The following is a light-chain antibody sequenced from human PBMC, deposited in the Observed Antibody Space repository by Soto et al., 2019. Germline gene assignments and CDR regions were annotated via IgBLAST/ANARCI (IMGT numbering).Light chain of an antibody. V-gene: IGLV2-14*01. Sequence: QSALAQPRSVSGSPGQSITISCTGTSSDVGGYNYVSWYQQHPGKAPKLMIYEVSYRPSGVSDRFSGSKSGNTASLTISGLQAEDEADYYCQSYDSGLSAFYVFGAGTKVTVL. CDR2: EVS. CDR3: QSYDSGLSAFYV. CDR1: SSDVGGYNY. J-gene: IGLJ1*01.